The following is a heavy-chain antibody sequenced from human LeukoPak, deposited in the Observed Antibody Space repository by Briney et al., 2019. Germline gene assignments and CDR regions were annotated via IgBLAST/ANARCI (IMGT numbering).Heavy chain of an antibody. V-gene: IGHV1-8*01. CDR2: MNPNSGNT. Sequence: ASVKVSCKASGYTFTSYDINWVRQATGQGLEWMGWMNPNSGNTDYAQKFQGRVTMTRNTSISTAYMELSSLRSEDTAVYYCARGLGSGGSWTYYYYYYGMDVWGQGTTVTVSS. D-gene: IGHD2-15*01. J-gene: IGHJ6*02. CDR3: ARGLGSGGSWTYYYYYYGMDV. CDR1: GYTFTSYD.